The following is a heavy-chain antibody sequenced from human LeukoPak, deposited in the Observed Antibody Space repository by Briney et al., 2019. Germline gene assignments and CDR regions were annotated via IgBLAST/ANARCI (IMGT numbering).Heavy chain of an antibody. CDR2: INQDGSKK. CDR1: GSTFSRYW. J-gene: IGHJ6*02. D-gene: IGHD1-1*01. Sequence: GGSLRLSCVVSGSTFSRYWMNWVRQAPGKGLEWVANINQDGSKKYYVGSVRGRFSISRDNAKNSVYLEMNSLRAEDTAVYYCVWKMDVWGQGTTVTVSS. CDR3: VWKMDV. V-gene: IGHV3-7*01.